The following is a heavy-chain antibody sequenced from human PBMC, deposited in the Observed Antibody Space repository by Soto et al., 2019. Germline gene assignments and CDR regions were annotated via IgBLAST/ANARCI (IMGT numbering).Heavy chain of an antibody. Sequence: PGESLKISYNASGYCFTSYWICWVRQMPGKGLEWMGIIYPGDSDTRYSPSFQGQVTISADKSISTAYLQWSSLKASDTAMYYCARPIVVVPAALYAVDYWGQGTLVTVSS. CDR3: ARPIVVVPAALYAVDY. CDR2: IYPGDSDT. J-gene: IGHJ4*02. V-gene: IGHV5-51*01. D-gene: IGHD2-2*01. CDR1: GYCFTSYW.